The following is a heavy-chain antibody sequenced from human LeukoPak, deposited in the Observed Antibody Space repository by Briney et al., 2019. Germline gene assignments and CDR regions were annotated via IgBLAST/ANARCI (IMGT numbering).Heavy chain of an antibody. CDR2: ISSGSSSI. CDR3: ARVGPYYYCYGMDV. Sequence: GGSMRPSCAVSGSTSSSNGTNWDRPAPGNGRGWVSSISSGSSSIYYVDSVKGRLTVSRDTAKNSLYLQRNSLRAEDTAVYYCARVGPYYYCYGMDVWGQGTTVTVSS. D-gene: IGHD1-26*01. V-gene: IGHV3-48*03. J-gene: IGHJ6*02. CDR1: GSTSSSNG.